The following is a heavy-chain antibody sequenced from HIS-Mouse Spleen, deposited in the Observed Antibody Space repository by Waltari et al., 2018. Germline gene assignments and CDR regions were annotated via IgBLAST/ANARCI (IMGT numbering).Heavy chain of an antibody. V-gene: IGHV3-33*06. J-gene: IGHJ3*02. Sequence: WVAVIWYDGSNKYYADSVKGRFTISRDNSKNTLYLQMNSLRAEDTAVYYCAKDLARKDSGYDAFDIWGQGTMVTVSS. CDR3: AKDLARKDSGYDAFDI. CDR2: IWYDGSNK. D-gene: IGHD5-12*01.